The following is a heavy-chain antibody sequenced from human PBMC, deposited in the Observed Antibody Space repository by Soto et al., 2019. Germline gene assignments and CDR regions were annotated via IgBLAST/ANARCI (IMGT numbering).Heavy chain of an antibody. CDR3: VKDEGIEAMDV. CDR1: GFTFSRNT. Sequence: VGSLRLSCVTSGFTFSRNTMNWVRQAPGKGLEWVASITSSGSYVYYADSVKGRFSASRDNAKNSLSLQMGSLRPDDTAIYFCVKDEGIEAMDVWGQGTTVTVSS. CDR2: ITSSGSYV. D-gene: IGHD3-3*02. J-gene: IGHJ6*02. V-gene: IGHV3-21*01.